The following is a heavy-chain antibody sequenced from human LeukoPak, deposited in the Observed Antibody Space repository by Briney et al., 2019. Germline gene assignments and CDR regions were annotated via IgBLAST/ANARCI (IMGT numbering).Heavy chain of an antibody. J-gene: IGHJ5*02. CDR1: GGSISSYY. CDR3: ARSGSSYENCFDP. Sequence: SETLSLTCTVSGGSISSYYWSWIRQPPGKGLEWIGYIYYSGSINYNPSLKSRVTLSVDTSKNQFSLKLSSVTAADTAVYYCARSGSSYENCFDPWGQGMLVTVSS. CDR2: IYYSGSI. D-gene: IGHD6-13*01. V-gene: IGHV4-59*01.